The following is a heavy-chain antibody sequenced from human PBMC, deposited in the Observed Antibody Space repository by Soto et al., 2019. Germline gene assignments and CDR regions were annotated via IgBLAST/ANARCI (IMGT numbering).Heavy chain of an antibody. CDR3: TYSPYGSYFDY. J-gene: IGHJ4*02. CDR2: LKSKTDGGTT. V-gene: IGHV3-15*01. CDR1: GLTFSNAC. D-gene: IGHD4-17*01. Sequence: GGSLRLSCAASGLTFSNACMTWVRQAPGKGLEWVGRLKSKTDGGTTDYAAPVKGRFTISRDDSKNTLYLQMNSLDTEDTAVYYCTYSPYGSYFDYWGQGTLVTVSS.